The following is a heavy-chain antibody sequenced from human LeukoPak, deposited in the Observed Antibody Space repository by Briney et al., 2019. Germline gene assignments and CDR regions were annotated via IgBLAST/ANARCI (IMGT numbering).Heavy chain of an antibody. D-gene: IGHD3-22*01. CDR2: ISWNSGSI. CDR3: AKDGAVNYYDSSGYHLDY. V-gene: IGHV3-9*01. CDR1: GFTFDDYA. Sequence: GGSLRLSCAASGFTFDDYAMHWVRHAPGKGLEWVSGISWNSGSIGYADSVKGRFTISRDNSKNTLYLQMNSLRAEDTAVYYCAKDGAVNYYDSSGYHLDYWGQGTLVTVSS. J-gene: IGHJ4*02.